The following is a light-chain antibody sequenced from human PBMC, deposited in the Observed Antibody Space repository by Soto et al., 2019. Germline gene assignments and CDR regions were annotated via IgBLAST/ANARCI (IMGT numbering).Light chain of an antibody. J-gene: IGLJ2*01. CDR2: EVS. CDR1: SSDIGYYNY. Sequence: QSVLTQPASVSGSPGQSITISCTGTSSDIGYYNYVSWYQQHPGKAPKLIIYEVSHRPSGVSDRFSGSKSGNTASLTISGLQPEDEADYYRSSYTTSSTFVFFGGGTKLTVL. CDR3: SSYTTSSTFVF. V-gene: IGLV2-14*01.